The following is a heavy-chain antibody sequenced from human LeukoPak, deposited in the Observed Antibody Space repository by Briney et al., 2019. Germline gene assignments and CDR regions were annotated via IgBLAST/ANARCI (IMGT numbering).Heavy chain of an antibody. CDR2: IIPIFGTA. J-gene: IGHJ6*03. Sequence: SVKVSCKASGGTFSSYAISWVRQAPGHGLEWMGRIIPIFGTANYAQKFQGRVTITTDESTSTAYMELSSLRSEDTAVYYCARDYDILTGPNPKYYYYCMDVWGKGTTVTVSS. V-gene: IGHV1-69*05. D-gene: IGHD3-9*01. CDR3: ARDYDILTGPNPKYYYYCMDV. CDR1: GGTFSSYA.